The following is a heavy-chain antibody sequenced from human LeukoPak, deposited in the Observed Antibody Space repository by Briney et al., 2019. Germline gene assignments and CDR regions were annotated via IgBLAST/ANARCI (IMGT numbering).Heavy chain of an antibody. J-gene: IGHJ4*02. CDR1: GFTFSNAW. Sequence: PGGSLRLSCAASGFTFSNAWMSWVRQAPGKGLEWVGRIKSKTDGGTTDYAAPVKGRFTISRDDSKNTLYLQMNSLKTEDTAVYYCTSEHPTIVGATSPADYWGQGTLVTVSS. V-gene: IGHV3-15*01. D-gene: IGHD1-26*01. CDR2: IKSKTDGGTT. CDR3: TSEHPTIVGATSPADY.